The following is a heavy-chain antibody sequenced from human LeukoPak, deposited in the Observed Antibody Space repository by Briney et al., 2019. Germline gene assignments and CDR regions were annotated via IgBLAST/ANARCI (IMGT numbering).Heavy chain of an antibody. V-gene: IGHV4-59*01. CDR1: GGSISSYY. CDR2: IYYSGST. D-gene: IGHD3-16*01. J-gene: IGHJ4*02. CDR3: ARADYRYYFDY. Sequence: SETLSLTCTVSGGSISSYYWSWIRQPPGKGLEWIGYIYYSGSTNYNPSLKSRVTISVDTSKNQFSLKLSSVTAADTAVYYWARADYRYYFDYWGQGTLVTVSS.